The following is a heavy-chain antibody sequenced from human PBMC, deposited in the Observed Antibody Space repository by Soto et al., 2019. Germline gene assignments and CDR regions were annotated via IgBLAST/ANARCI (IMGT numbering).Heavy chain of an antibody. J-gene: IGHJ4*02. CDR1: GFTFSSYA. Sequence: PGGSLRLSCAASGFTFSSYAMSWVRQAPGKGLEWVSAISGSGGSTYYADSVKGRSTISRDNSKNTLYLQMNSLRAEDTAVYYCAKVFRSGYSHFDYWGQGTLVTAPQ. CDR3: AKVFRSGYSHFDY. D-gene: IGHD3-3*01. V-gene: IGHV3-23*01. CDR2: ISGSGGST.